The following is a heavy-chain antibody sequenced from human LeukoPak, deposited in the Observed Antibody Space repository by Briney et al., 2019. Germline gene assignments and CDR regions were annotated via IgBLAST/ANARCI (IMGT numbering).Heavy chain of an antibody. J-gene: IGHJ3*02. Sequence: SETLSLTCTVSGGSISSYYWSWIRQPPGKGLEWIGYIYYSGSTNYNPSLKSRVTISVDTSKNQFSLKLSSVTAADTAVYYCARGTKWEPDAFDIWGQGTIVTVSS. D-gene: IGHD1-26*01. CDR2: IYYSGST. CDR1: GGSISSYY. CDR3: ARGTKWEPDAFDI. V-gene: IGHV4-59*01.